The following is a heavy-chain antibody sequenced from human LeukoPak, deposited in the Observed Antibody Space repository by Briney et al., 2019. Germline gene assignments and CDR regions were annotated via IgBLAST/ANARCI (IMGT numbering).Heavy chain of an antibody. Sequence: GASVKVSCKASGGTFSSYAISWVRQAPGQGLEWMGGIIPIFGTANYAQKFQGRVTITADESTSTAYMELSSLRSEDTAVYYCARARGSSSPTGYYFDYWGQGTLVTVSS. J-gene: IGHJ4*02. D-gene: IGHD6-6*01. CDR3: ARARGSSSPTGYYFDY. CDR2: IIPIFGTA. CDR1: GGTFSSYA. V-gene: IGHV1-69*13.